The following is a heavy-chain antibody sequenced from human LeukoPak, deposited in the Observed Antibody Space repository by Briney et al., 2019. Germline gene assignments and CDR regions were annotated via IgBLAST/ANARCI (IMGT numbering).Heavy chain of an antibody. D-gene: IGHD4-23*01. Sequence: GGSLRLSCAASGFTFSTFWLSWVRQAPGKGLEWVANINLDGSGKYYADSVRGRFTISRDNAKNSLFLQMNSLRDEDTAVYYCVCDYNRNSGYWGQGTLVTVSS. CDR1: GFTFSTFW. CDR2: INLDGSGK. V-gene: IGHV3-7*01. J-gene: IGHJ4*02. CDR3: VCDYNRNSGY.